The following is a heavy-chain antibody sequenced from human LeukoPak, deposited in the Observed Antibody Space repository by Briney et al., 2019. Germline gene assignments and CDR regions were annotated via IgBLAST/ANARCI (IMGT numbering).Heavy chain of an antibody. J-gene: IGHJ4*02. D-gene: IGHD4-17*01. CDR1: GSTFTSYG. Sequence: ASLTLSCKASGSTFTSYGISWVRQAPGQGLEWMGWISAYNGNTNYAQKLQGRVTMTTDTSTSTAYMELRSLRSDDTAVYYCARDGGDYGDYLYYFDYWGQGTLVTVSS. CDR3: ARDGGDYGDYLYYFDY. CDR2: ISAYNGNT. V-gene: IGHV1-18*01.